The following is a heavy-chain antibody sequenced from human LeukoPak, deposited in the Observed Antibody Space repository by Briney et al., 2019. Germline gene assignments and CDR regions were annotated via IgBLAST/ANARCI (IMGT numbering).Heavy chain of an antibody. CDR1: GGTFSSYA. V-gene: IGHV1-69*04. Sequence: SVKVSCKASGGTFSSYAISWVRQAPGQGLEWMGRIIPILGIANYAQKFQGRVTITADKSTSTAYMELRSLRSDDTAVYYCTRGSDGDYIAWGQGTLVTVSS. J-gene: IGHJ5*02. CDR2: IIPILGIA. CDR3: TRGSDGDYIA. D-gene: IGHD4-17*01.